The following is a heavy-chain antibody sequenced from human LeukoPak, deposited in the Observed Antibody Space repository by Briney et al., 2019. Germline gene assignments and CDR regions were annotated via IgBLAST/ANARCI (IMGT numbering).Heavy chain of an antibody. V-gene: IGHV3-48*01. D-gene: IGHD3-22*01. CDR3: ARETYYYDSSGYYYPGGFDY. CDR2: ISSSGSTI. J-gene: IGHJ4*02. Sequence: GGSLRLSCAASGFTFSTYSMNWVRQAPGKGLEWVSYISSSGSTIYYADSVKGRFTISRDNAKNSLYLQMNSLRAEDTAVYYCARETYYYDSSGYYYPGGFDYWGQGTLVTVSP. CDR1: GFTFSTYS.